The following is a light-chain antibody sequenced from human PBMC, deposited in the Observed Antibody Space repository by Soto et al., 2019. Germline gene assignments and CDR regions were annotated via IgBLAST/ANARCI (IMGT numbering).Light chain of an antibody. CDR2: AAS. CDR3: QQSYSTPRT. J-gene: IGKJ1*01. CDR1: QSMSSY. Sequence: DIQMTHSPSSLSASVGDRVTITCRASQSMSSYLNWYQQNPGKAPKLLIYAASSLQSGVPSRFSGSGSGTDFTLTISSLQPEDFATYYCQQSYSTPRTFGQGTKGEIK. V-gene: IGKV1-39*01.